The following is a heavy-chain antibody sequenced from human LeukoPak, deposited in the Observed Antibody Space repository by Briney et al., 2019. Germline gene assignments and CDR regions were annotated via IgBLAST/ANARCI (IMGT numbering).Heavy chain of an antibody. J-gene: IGHJ4*02. CDR3: ARVGSSGWPPLSFLDY. CDR1: GFTFSSYG. CDR2: IWYDGSNK. Sequence: GGSLRLSCAASGFTFSSYGMHWVRQAPGKGLEWVAVIWYDGSNKYYADSVKGRFTISRDNSKNTLYLQMNSLRAEDTAVYYCARVGSSGWPPLSFLDYWGQGTLVTVSS. D-gene: IGHD6-19*01. V-gene: IGHV3-33*01.